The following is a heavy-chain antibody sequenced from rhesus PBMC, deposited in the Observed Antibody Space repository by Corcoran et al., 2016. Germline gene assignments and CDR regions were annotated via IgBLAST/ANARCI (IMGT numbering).Heavy chain of an antibody. CDR1: GYSISSNY. Sequence: QVQLQESGPGLVKPSETLSLTCAVSGYSISSNYWSWIRQPPGKGLEWIGYIYGSSGSTYYNPSPKNGVTISTDTAKNQFSLRLSSVTAADTAVYYCARVSGSWNDEYFEVWGQGALVTVSS. V-gene: IGHV4-147*01. D-gene: IGHD6-25*01. CDR2: IYGSSGST. J-gene: IGHJ1*01. CDR3: ARVSGSWNDEYFEV.